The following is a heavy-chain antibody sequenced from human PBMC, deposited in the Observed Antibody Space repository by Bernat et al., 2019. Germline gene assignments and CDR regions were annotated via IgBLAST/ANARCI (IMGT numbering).Heavy chain of an antibody. Sequence: EVQLVESGGGLVQPGGSLRLSCAASGFTFSSYEMNWVRQAPGKGLEWVSYISSSGSTIYYADSGKGRFTISRDNAKNSLYRQMNSLRAEDTAVYYWARGGNIYYFDYWGQGTLVTVSS. CDR3: ARGGNIYYFDY. V-gene: IGHV3-48*03. CDR1: GFTFSSYE. J-gene: IGHJ4*02. D-gene: IGHD3-10*01. CDR2: ISSSGSTI.